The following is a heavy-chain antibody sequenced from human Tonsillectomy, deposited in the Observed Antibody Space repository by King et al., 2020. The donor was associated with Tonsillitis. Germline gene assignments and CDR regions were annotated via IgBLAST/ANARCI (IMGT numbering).Heavy chain of an antibody. CDR2: ISYDGSNK. D-gene: IGHD3-10*01. V-gene: IGHV3-30*03. CDR3: AMDPCYYGSGDGAYYYYGMDF. J-gene: IGHJ6*02. CDR1: GFTFSSYG. Sequence: VQLVESGGGVVQPGRSLRLSCAASGFTFSSYGIHWVRQAPGKGLEWVAVISYDGSNKYYADSVKGRFTISRDNSKNTLYLQMNSLRPDDTAVYYCAMDPCYYGSGDGAYYYYGMDFWGQGTTVNVSS.